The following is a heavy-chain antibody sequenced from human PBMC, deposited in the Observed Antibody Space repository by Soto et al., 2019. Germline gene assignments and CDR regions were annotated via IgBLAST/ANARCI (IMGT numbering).Heavy chain of an antibody. J-gene: IGHJ4*02. CDR1: GFTFSDHC. D-gene: IGHD3-3*01. CDR2: INSDGSST. CDR3: ASGNGFWSGYFY. V-gene: IGHV3-74*01. Sequence: GGSLRLSCAASGFTFSDHCMHWVRQAPGKGLVWVSRINSDGSSTSYADSVKGRFTISRDNAKNTLYLQMNSLRAEDTAVYYCASGNGFWSGYFYWGQGTLVTVSS.